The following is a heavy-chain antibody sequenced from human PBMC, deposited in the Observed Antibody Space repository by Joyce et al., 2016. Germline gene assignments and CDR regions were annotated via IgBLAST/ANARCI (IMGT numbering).Heavy chain of an antibody. Sequence: QVQLQESGPGLVRPSETLSLTCFVSGASVRTTFYYWGWIRQPPGKGLEWIGSVYYNEKMYHNPSLKSRVTISADTSKNQFSRRLTSVTAADTAVYFCARHINDWNNEIDYWGQGTLVTVSS. CDR2: VYYNEKM. CDR1: GASVRTTFYY. D-gene: IGHD1/OR15-1a*01. V-gene: IGHV4-39*01. CDR3: ARHINDWNNEIDY. J-gene: IGHJ4*02.